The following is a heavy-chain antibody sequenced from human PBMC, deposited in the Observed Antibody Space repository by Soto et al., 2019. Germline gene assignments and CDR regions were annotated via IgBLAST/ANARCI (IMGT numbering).Heavy chain of an antibody. CDR2: INPYNSNT. CDR3: ARVDAYNQPNFGD. Sequence: QVQLVQSGAEVKKPRASVKVSFKASGYSFTSYSITWVREAPGQGSEWMGWINPYNSNTNYAQKFQDRVTMTTDTSTSTAYMELRSLRSDVTAVYYCARVDAYNQPNFGDWGQGTLVTVSS. V-gene: IGHV1-18*01. J-gene: IGHJ4*02. D-gene: IGHD1-1*01. CDR1: GYSFTSYS.